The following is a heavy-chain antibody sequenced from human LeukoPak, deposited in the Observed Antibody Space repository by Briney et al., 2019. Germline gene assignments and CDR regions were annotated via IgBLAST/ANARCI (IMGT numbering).Heavy chain of an antibody. CDR2: IIPIFGTA. D-gene: IGHD1-26*01. J-gene: IGHJ3*02. CDR1: GGTLSSYA. CDR3: ARDTGADDAFDI. V-gene: IGHV1-69*13. Sequence: EASVKVSCKASGGTLSSYAISWVRQAPGRGLEWMGGIIPIFGTANYAQKFQGRVTITADESTSTAYMELSSLRSEDTAVYYCARDTGADDAFDIWGQGTMVTVSS.